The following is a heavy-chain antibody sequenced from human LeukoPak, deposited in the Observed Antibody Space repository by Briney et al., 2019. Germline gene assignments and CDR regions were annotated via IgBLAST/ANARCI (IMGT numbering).Heavy chain of an antibody. CDR3: TRASGYDLFPYCDY. D-gene: IGHD5-12*01. V-gene: IGHV3-49*04. Sequence: PGRSLRLSCTASGFTSGDYAMSWVRQAPGKGVEWGGFIRSKTYGGTTEYAPSVKGRFTISRDDSKSIAYLQMNSLKTEDTAVYYCTRASGYDLFPYCDYGGQGTLVTVSS. J-gene: IGHJ4*02. CDR1: GFTSGDYA. CDR2: IRSKTYGGTT.